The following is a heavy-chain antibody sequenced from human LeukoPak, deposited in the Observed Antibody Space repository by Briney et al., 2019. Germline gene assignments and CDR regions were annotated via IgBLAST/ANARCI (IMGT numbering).Heavy chain of an antibody. D-gene: IGHD1-1*01. CDR2: IRYDGSNK. CDR3: ARDIGEVLPDDAFDI. Sequence: GGSLRLSCAASGFTFSSYGMHWVRQAPGKGLEWVAFIRYDGSNKYYADSVKGRFTISRDNSKNTLYLQMNSLRAEDTAVYYCARDIGEVLPDDAFDIWGQGTMVTVSS. V-gene: IGHV3-30*02. J-gene: IGHJ3*02. CDR1: GFTFSSYG.